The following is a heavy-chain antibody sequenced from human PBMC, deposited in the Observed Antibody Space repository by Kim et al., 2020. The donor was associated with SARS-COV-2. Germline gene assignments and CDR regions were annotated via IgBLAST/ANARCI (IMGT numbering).Heavy chain of an antibody. CDR1: GYTFTSYG. Sequence: ASVKVSCKASGYTFTSYGISWVRQAPGQGLEWMGWISAYNGNTNYAQKLQGRVTMTTDTSTSTAYMELRSLRSDDTAVYYCASSGGVGSPRGGFPYYYYGMDVWGQGTTVTVSS. CDR2: ISAYNGNT. J-gene: IGHJ6*02. D-gene: IGHD3-10*01. V-gene: IGHV1-18*04. CDR3: ASSGGVGSPRGGFPYYYYGMDV.